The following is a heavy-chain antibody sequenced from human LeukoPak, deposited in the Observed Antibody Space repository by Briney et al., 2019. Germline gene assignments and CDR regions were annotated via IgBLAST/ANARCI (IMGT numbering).Heavy chain of an antibody. V-gene: IGHV4-30-2*01. Sequence: PSQTLSLTCTVSGVSISSGGYYWSWIRQPPGKGLEWIGEINHSGSTNYNPSLKSRVTISVDTSKNQFSLKLSSVTAADTAVYYCASYMVRGVIISDYWGQGTLVTVSS. D-gene: IGHD3-10*01. CDR1: GVSISSGGYY. CDR2: INHSGST. CDR3: ASYMVRGVIISDY. J-gene: IGHJ4*02.